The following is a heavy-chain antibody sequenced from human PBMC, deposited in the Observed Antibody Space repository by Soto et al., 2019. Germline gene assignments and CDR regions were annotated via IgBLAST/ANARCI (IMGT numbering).Heavy chain of an antibody. CDR3: ARVERGYCSSTSCYADWFDP. J-gene: IGHJ5*02. Sequence: GSLRLSCAASGFTFSSYSMNWVRQAPGKGLEWVSSISSSSSYIYYADSVKGRFTISRDNAKNSLYLQMNSLRAEDTAVYYCARVERGYCSSTSCYADWFDPWGQGTLVTVSS. D-gene: IGHD2-2*01. CDR2: ISSSSSYI. CDR1: GFTFSSYS. V-gene: IGHV3-21*01.